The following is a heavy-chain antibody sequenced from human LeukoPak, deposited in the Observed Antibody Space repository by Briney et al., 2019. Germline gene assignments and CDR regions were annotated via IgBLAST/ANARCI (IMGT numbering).Heavy chain of an antibody. V-gene: IGHV4-31*03. CDR1: DGSISSGGYY. J-gene: IGHJ5*02. Sequence: NASETLSLTCTVSDGSISSGGYYWSWIRQHPGKGLEWIGYIYYSGSTYYNPSLKSRVTISVDTSKNQFSLKLSSVTAADTAVYYCARQGDFWSGYYHNPWFDPWGQGTLVTVSS. CDR3: ARQGDFWSGYYHNPWFDP. CDR2: IYYSGST. D-gene: IGHD3-3*01.